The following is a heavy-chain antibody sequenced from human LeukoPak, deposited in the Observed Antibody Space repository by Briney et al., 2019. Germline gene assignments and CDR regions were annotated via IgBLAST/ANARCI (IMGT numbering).Heavy chain of an antibody. D-gene: IGHD6-19*01. Sequence: PGGPLRLSCAASGFTFSNAWMSWVRQAPGKGLEWVGRIKSKTDGGTTDYAAPVKGRFTISRDDSKNTLYLQMNSLKTEDTAVYYCTPQWLVPWDAFDIWGQGTMVTVSS. J-gene: IGHJ3*02. CDR3: TPQWLVPWDAFDI. CDR1: GFTFSNAW. V-gene: IGHV3-15*01. CDR2: IKSKTDGGTT.